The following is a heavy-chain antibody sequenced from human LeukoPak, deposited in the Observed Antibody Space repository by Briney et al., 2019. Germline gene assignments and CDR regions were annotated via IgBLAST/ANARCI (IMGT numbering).Heavy chain of an antibody. CDR3: ARDPSGSWQWFDY. Sequence: GASVKVSCKASGYTFTSYYLHWVRQAPGQGLEWMGVINPNGGSTTDAQKFQGRVTMTRGRSTSTVYMELYCLRSEDTAVYYCARDPSGSWQWFDYWGQGTLVTVSS. V-gene: IGHV1-46*01. CDR2: INPNGGST. CDR1: GYTFTSYY. J-gene: IGHJ4*02. D-gene: IGHD1-26*01.